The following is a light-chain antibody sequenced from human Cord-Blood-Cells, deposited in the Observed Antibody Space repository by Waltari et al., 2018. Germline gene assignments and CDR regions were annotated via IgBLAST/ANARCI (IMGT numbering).Light chain of an antibody. Sequence: EIVMTQSPATLSVSPGERATLSCRASQSVSSNLAWYQQKPGQAPRLLIYGASTRATGIPARFSGSGSGTEVTLTISSLPSEDFAVYYCQQYNNWPQTFGQGNKVEIK. J-gene: IGKJ1*01. CDR3: QQYNNWPQT. V-gene: IGKV3-15*01. CDR1: QSVSSN. CDR2: GAS.